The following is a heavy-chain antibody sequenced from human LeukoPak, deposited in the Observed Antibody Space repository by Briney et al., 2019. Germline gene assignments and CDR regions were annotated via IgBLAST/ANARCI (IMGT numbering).Heavy chain of an antibody. Sequence: GASVKVSCKTSGYTFTSYDINWVRQATGQGREWMGWVSPNSGNTGYAQKVQGRVTMTRNTSISTAYMELSSLRSEDTALYYCARAVAGEFDYWGQGALVTVSS. V-gene: IGHV1-8*01. CDR2: VSPNSGNT. J-gene: IGHJ4*02. CDR3: ARAVAGEFDY. CDR1: GYTFTSYD. D-gene: IGHD6-19*01.